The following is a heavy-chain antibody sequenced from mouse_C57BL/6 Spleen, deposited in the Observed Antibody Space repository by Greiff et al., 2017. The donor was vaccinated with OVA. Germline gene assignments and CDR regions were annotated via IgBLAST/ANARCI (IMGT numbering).Heavy chain of an antibody. J-gene: IGHJ2*01. CDR2: ISYDGSN. CDR1: GYSITSGYY. V-gene: IGHV3-6*01. CDR3: ARSYGNLDY. D-gene: IGHD2-1*01. Sequence: VQLKESGPGLVKPSQSLSLTCSVTGYSITSGYYWNWIRQFPGNKLEWMGYISYDGSNNYNPSLKNRISITRDTSKNQFFLKLNSVTTEDTATYYCARSYGNLDYWGQGTTLTVSS.